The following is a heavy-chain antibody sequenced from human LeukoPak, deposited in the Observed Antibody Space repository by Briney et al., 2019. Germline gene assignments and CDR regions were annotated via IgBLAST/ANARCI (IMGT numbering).Heavy chain of an antibody. V-gene: IGHV3-23*01. CDR2: ISRSGGTT. J-gene: IGHJ6*03. Sequence: TGGSQRLSCAAAGFTVSSNYMSSVRQAAREWLEWGALISRSGGTTYYADSVKGRFTISRDNSKNTLYLQMNSLRAEATAEYYCAKRGGTESFYYYYYMDVWGKGTTVTVSS. D-gene: IGHD2-15*01. CDR3: AKRGGTESFYYYYYMDV. CDR1: GFTVSSNY.